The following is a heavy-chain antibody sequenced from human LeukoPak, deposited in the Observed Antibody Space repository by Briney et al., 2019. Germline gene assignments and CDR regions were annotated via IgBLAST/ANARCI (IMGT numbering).Heavy chain of an antibody. CDR1: GFTFSSYS. J-gene: IGHJ5*02. CDR2: ISSSSSYI. CDR3: ARNGPEYSSRVNWFDP. Sequence: GGSLRLSCAASGFTFSSYSMNWGRQAPGKGLEWGSSISSSSSYIFYADSVKGRFTISRDNAKNPLYLQMNSLRAEDTAVYYCARNGPEYSSRVNWFDPWGQGTLVTVSS. V-gene: IGHV3-21*01. D-gene: IGHD6-6*01.